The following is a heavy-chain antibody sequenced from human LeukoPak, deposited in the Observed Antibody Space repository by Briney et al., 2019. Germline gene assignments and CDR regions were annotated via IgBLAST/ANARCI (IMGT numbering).Heavy chain of an antibody. CDR1: GFIFSNYE. CDR2: ISDSGSTI. Sequence: GGSLRLSCAASGFIFSNYEMNWVRQAPGKGLEWVSYISDSGSTIYYADSVKGRFTISRDSSKNTLYLQMNSLRAEDTATYYCAKALNYWYFDLWGRGNLVTASS. CDR3: AKALNYWYFDL. V-gene: IGHV3-48*03. J-gene: IGHJ2*01.